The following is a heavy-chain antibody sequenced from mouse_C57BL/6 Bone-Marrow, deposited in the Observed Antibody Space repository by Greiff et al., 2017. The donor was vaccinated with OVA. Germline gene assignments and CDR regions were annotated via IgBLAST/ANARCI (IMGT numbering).Heavy chain of an antibody. J-gene: IGHJ3*01. CDR2: INPNNGGT. Sequence: VQLQQSGPELVKPGASVKIPCKASGYTFTDYNMDWVKQSHGKSLEWIGDINPNNGGTIYNQKFKGKATLTVDKSSSTAYMELRSLTSEDTAVYYCARGIYDGYYVWFAYWGQGTLVTVSA. CDR1: GYTFTDYN. V-gene: IGHV1-18*01. CDR3: ARGIYDGYYVWFAY. D-gene: IGHD2-3*01.